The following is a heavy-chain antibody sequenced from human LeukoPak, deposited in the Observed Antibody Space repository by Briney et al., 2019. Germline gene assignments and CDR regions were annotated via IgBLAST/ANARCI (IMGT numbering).Heavy chain of an antibody. CDR2: ISTNTGNP. Sequence: GASVKVSCKASGYTFTNYAMNWVRQAPGQGLEWMGWISTNTGNPTYAQGFTGRFVFSLDTSVSTAYLQISSLKAEDTAVYYCARPLVLRYFDWSYSSDYWGQGTLVTVSS. J-gene: IGHJ4*02. D-gene: IGHD3-9*01. V-gene: IGHV7-4-1*02. CDR1: GYTFTNYA. CDR3: ARPLVLRYFDWSYSSDY.